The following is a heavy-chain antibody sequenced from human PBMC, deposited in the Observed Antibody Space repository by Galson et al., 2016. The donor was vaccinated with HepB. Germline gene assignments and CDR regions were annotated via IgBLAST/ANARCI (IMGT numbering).Heavy chain of an antibody. CDR3: ARAGGRSSSWSDF. CDR2: IKEDGSEK. V-gene: IGHV3-7*04. J-gene: IGHJ4*02. Sequence: SLRLSCAASGFTFRRYWMAWIRQAPGKGLEWVGNIKEDGSEKYYVDSVKGRFTISRDNAKHSLYLQMNSLRVEDTAVYYCARAGGRSSSWSDFWGQGTLVTVSS. D-gene: IGHD6-13*01. CDR1: GFTFRRYW.